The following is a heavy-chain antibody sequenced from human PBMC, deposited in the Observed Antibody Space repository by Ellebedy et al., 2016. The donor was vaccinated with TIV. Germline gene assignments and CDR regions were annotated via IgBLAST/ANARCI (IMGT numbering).Heavy chain of an antibody. Sequence: GESLKISCAASGFTFSNAWMSWVRQAPGKGLVWVSRINSDGSSTSYADSVKGRFTISRDNAKNTLYLQMNSLRAEDTAVYYCARDHYYDSSGYFDLWGRGTLVTVSS. J-gene: IGHJ2*01. V-gene: IGHV3-74*01. CDR2: INSDGSST. CDR3: ARDHYYDSSGYFDL. D-gene: IGHD3-22*01. CDR1: GFTFSNAW.